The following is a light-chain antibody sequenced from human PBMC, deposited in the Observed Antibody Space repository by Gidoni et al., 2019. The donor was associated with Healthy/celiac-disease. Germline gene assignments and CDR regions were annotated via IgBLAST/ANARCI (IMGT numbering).Light chain of an antibody. V-gene: IGKV3-20*01. Sequence: EIVLTKSPVTLSLSPGERATLSCRASQSVSSSYLAWYQQKPGQAPRLLIDGASSSATGIPHSFSGSGSGTDFTLTISRLEPEDFAVYYCQQYGSSPLYTFXQXTKLXIK. CDR1: QSVSSSY. CDR2: GAS. J-gene: IGKJ2*01. CDR3: QQYGSSPLYT.